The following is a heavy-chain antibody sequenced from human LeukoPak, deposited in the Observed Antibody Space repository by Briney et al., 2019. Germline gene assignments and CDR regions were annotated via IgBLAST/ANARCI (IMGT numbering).Heavy chain of an antibody. CDR2: INNSGDDK. V-gene: IGHV3-21*01. D-gene: IGHD1-1*01. Sequence: GGSLRLSCAASGXTFSCCSMNWVRQAPGKGLEWLSSINNSGDDKYHADSVQGRFTISRDNAKDSLYLQMNSLRAEDTAVYYCARELDRIQDLDSWGQGTQVTVSS. CDR1: GXTFSCCS. CDR3: ARELDRIQDLDS. J-gene: IGHJ4*02.